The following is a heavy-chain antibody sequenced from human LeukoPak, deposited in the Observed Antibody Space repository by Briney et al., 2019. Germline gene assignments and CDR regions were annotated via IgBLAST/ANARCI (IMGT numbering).Heavy chain of an antibody. CDR3: ARGRSSTSWGTYYYYYMDV. Sequence: GASVKVSCKASGYTFTSYDINWVRQATGQGLEWMGWMNPNSGNKGYAQKFQGRVTMTRNTSISTAYMELSSLRSEDTAVYYCARGRSSTSWGTYYYYYMDVWGKGTTVTVSS. V-gene: IGHV1-8*01. CDR1: GYTFTSYD. J-gene: IGHJ6*03. D-gene: IGHD2-2*01. CDR2: MNPNSGNK.